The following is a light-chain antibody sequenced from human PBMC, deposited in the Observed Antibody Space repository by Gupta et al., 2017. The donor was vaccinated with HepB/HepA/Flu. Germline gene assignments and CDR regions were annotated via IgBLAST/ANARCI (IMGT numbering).Light chain of an antibody. V-gene: IGLV2-11*01. Sequence: QSALTQPPSVSGSPGQSVTISCTGTSSDVGGYTSVSWYQQHPGKAPKLMIYDVNKRPSGVPDRFSGSKSGNTASLTISGLQAEDEADYHCCSYAGDSSYVFGSGTKVTVL. CDR3: CSYAGDSSYV. J-gene: IGLJ1*01. CDR2: DVN. CDR1: SSDVGGYTS.